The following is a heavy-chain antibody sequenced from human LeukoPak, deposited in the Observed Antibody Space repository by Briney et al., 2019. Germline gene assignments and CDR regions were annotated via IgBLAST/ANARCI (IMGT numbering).Heavy chain of an antibody. V-gene: IGHV3-23*01. CDR2: ISGSGGST. J-gene: IGHJ6*03. CDR3: AHTTLYYYYYMDV. CDR1: GFTFSSYG. Sequence: GGTLRLSCAASGFTFSSYGMSWVRQAPGKGLEWVSAISGSGGSTYYADSVKGRLTISRDNSKNTLYLQMNSLRAEDTAVYYCAHTTLYYYYYMDVWGKGTTVTISS. D-gene: IGHD1-26*01.